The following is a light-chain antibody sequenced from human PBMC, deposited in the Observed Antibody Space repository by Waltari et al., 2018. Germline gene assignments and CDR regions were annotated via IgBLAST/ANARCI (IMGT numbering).Light chain of an antibody. Sequence: QSVLTQPPSASGTPGQRVIIPCSGSSSNIGSNTVNWYQQLPGTAPKVLVYSNNQRPSGVPARFSGSKSATSASLAISGLQSEDEADYYCAAWDDSLNGFVFGTGTRFTVL. CDR3: AAWDDSLNGFV. V-gene: IGLV1-44*01. J-gene: IGLJ1*01. CDR2: SNN. CDR1: SSNIGSNT.